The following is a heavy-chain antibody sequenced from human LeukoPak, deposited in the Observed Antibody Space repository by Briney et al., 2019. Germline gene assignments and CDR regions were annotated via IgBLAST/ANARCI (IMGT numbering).Heavy chain of an antibody. V-gene: IGHV7-4-1*02. Sequence: ASVRVSFKASGYPFSAHFLNWVRQAPGQGLEWMGNIDTTTGNPRYAQDFTGRFVFSLDTSVSTAYLQITSLKADDTAAYYCVRGTPTPGMDYWGQGTQVTVSS. D-gene: IGHD3-10*01. J-gene: IGHJ4*02. CDR1: GYPFSAHF. CDR3: VRGTPTPGMDY. CDR2: IDTTTGNP.